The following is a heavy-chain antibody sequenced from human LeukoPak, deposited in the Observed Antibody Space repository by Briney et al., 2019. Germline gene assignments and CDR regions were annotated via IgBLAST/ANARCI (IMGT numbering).Heavy chain of an antibody. CDR3: ARPRGTYYYYYDMDV. J-gene: IGHJ6*04. CDR2: ISSSSSYI. CDR1: GFTFSSYS. D-gene: IGHD3-10*01. Sequence: PGGSLRLSCAASGFTFSSYSMNWVRQAPGKGLEWVSSISSSSSYIYYADSVKGRFTISRDNAKNSLYLQMNSLRADDTAVYYCARPRGTYYYYYDMDVWGKGTTVTVSS. V-gene: IGHV3-21*04.